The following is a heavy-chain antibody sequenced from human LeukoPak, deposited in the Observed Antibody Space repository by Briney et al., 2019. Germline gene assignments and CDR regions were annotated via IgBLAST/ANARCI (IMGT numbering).Heavy chain of an antibody. Sequence: EAGGSLRLSCAASGFTFSSYGMHWVRQAPGRGLEWVAVIWYDGSNKYYADSVKGRFTISRDNSKNTLYLQMNSLRAEDTAVYYCARDTRSSSWYFLFDYWGQGTLVTVSS. CDR2: IWYDGSNK. CDR3: ARDTRSSSWYFLFDY. D-gene: IGHD6-13*01. V-gene: IGHV3-33*01. J-gene: IGHJ4*02. CDR1: GFTFSSYG.